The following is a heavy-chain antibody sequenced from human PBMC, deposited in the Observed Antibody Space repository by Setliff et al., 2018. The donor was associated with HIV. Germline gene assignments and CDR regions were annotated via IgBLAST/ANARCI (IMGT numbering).Heavy chain of an antibody. Sequence: GVQRLSCTASGLNFNNAWMSWARQAPWEGLEWVAFIRTKAYSGTTEYAVSVKDRFTISRDDSKSIAYLQMNSLKTEDSAVYYCSRDVLTNNNYYYGMDVWGQGTTVTVSS. D-gene: IGHD4-4*01. CDR2: IRTKAYSGTT. J-gene: IGHJ6*02. V-gene: IGHV3-49*04. CDR3: SRDVLTNNNYYYGMDV. CDR1: GLNFNNAW.